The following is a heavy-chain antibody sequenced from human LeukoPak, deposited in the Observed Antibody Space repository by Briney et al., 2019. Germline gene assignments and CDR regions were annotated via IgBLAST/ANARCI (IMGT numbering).Heavy chain of an antibody. Sequence: PSETLFLTCSVSGGSIVSSTFHWGWVRQPPGKGLEWIGIIHHSGSTYYNSSLKSRVTISVDTSKNTLSLKLNSVTAADTAVYYCARENWRDGYVGSKWGQGTLVTVSS. CDR1: GGSIVSSTFH. J-gene: IGHJ4*02. V-gene: IGHV4-39*07. D-gene: IGHD5-24*01. CDR3: ARENWRDGYVGSK. CDR2: IHHSGST.